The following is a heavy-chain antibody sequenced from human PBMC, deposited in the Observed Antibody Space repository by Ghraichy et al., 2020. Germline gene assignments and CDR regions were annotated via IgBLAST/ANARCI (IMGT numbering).Heavy chain of an antibody. CDR3: ARGGYSNNWFGMDV. D-gene: IGHD4-11*01. Sequence: GGSLRLSCAASGFTFSTYTMHWVRQAPGKGLEWVAVISYDGSTTYYADFVKGRFTISRDNSKNTLYVEMNSLRAEDTALYYCARGGYSNNWFGMDVWGQGATVTGSS. CDR1: GFTFSTYT. J-gene: IGHJ6*02. V-gene: IGHV3-30*04. CDR2: ISYDGSTT.